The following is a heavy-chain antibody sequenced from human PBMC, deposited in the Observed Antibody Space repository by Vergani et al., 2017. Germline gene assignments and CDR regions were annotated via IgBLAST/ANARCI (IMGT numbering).Heavy chain of an antibody. CDR3: ATKSFGAPGCQIGYFRG. J-gene: IGHJ1*01. CDR1: GFTPSYYG. D-gene: IGHD3-3*01. CDR2: ISYDGTQK. Sequence: QVHLVESGGGVVQPGRSLRLSCVVSGFTPSYYGMHWVRQAPGKGLAWVAVISYDGTQKYYADSVKGRFTISRDNAKSTLYLQMNILRTEATAVYCCATKSFGAPGCQIGYFRGWGQGALVAVSS. V-gene: IGHV3-30*03.